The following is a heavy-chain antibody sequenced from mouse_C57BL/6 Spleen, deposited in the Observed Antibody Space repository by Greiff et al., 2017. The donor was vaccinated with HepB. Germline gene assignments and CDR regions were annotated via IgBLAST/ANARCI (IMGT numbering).Heavy chain of an antibody. Sequence: EVKLMESGGGLVKPGGSLKLSCAASGFSFSSYAMSWVRQTPEKRLEWVATISDGGSYTYYPDNVKGRVTISRDNAKNNMYLQMSHLKSEDTAMFYCARYDGSDGARDWYFDFWGTGTTVTVSS. V-gene: IGHV5-4*03. D-gene: IGHD2-3*01. J-gene: IGHJ1*03. CDR2: ISDGGSYT. CDR3: ARYDGSDGARDWYFDF. CDR1: GFSFSSYA.